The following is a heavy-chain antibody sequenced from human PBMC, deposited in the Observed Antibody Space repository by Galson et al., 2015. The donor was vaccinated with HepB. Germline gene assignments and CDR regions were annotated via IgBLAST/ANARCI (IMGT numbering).Heavy chain of an antibody. CDR3: AKGLVLGDD. Sequence: SLRLSCAASGFTFSNYAMSWVRQAPGKGLEWVSAMSGSGGSTYYADSVKGRFTISRDNSKSTLYLQRNRLRAEDTAVYYCAKGLVLGDDWGQGTLVTVSS. CDR2: MSGSGGST. CDR1: GFTFSNYA. V-gene: IGHV3-23*01. D-gene: IGHD2/OR15-2a*01. J-gene: IGHJ4*02.